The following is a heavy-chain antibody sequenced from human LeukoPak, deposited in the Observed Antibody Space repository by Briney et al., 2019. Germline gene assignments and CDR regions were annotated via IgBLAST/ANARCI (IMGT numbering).Heavy chain of an antibody. J-gene: IGHJ4*02. D-gene: IGHD2-2*01. CDR2: IWYDGSNK. CDR1: GFTFSSYG. CDR3: RCSSTFFDY. V-gene: IGHV3-33*01. Sequence: GGSLRLSCAASGFTFSSYGMHWVRQAPGKGLECVAVIWYDGSNKYYADSVKGRFTISRDNSKNTLYLQMNSLRVEDTAVYYCRCSSTFFDYWGQGTLVTVSS.